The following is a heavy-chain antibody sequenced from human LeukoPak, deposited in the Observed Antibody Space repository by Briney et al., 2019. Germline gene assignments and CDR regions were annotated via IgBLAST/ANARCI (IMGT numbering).Heavy chain of an antibody. CDR3: GRYYCGAGSPIFYY. V-gene: IGHV3-30*12. CDR1: GFTFSNYG. J-gene: IGHJ4*02. D-gene: IGHD3-10*01. Sequence: GGSLRLSCAVSGFTFSNYGMRWVRQSPGKGLEWVSVINYDGSNKYYADSVKGRFTISRDNSKNTLYLQMNNLRAEDTAVYYCGRYYCGAGSPIFYYWGQGAMVTVSS. CDR2: INYDGSNK.